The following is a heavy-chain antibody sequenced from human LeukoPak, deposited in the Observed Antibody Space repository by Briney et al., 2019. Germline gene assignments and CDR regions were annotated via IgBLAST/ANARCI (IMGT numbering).Heavy chain of an antibody. Sequence: SGPTLVNPTQTLTLTCTFSGFSLSTSGVGVGWIRQPPGKALEWLALIYWDDDKRYSPSLKSRLTITKDTSKNQVVLTMTNMDPVDTATYYCAHTGALRNGYYGRGAFDIWGQGTMVTVSS. V-gene: IGHV2-5*02. CDR2: IYWDDDK. D-gene: IGHD3-3*01. J-gene: IGHJ3*02. CDR1: GFSLSTSGVG. CDR3: AHTGALRNGYYGRGAFDI.